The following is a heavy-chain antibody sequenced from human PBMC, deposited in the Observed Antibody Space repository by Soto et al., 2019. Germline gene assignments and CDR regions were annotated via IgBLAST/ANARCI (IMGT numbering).Heavy chain of an antibody. CDR1: GFTFSSYS. Sequence: EVQLVESGGGLVKPGGSLRLSCAASGFTFSSYSMNWVRQAPGKGLEWVSSISSSSSYIYYADSVKGRFTISRDNAKNSLYLQMNSLRAEDTAVYYWARPTTVTTGSAFDIWGQGTMVTVSS. CDR3: ARPTTVTTGSAFDI. J-gene: IGHJ3*02. V-gene: IGHV3-21*01. D-gene: IGHD4-4*01. CDR2: ISSSSSYI.